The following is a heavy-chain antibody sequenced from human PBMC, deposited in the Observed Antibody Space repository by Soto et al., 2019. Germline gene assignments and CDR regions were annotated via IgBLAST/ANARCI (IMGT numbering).Heavy chain of an antibody. J-gene: IGHJ6*04. Sequence: GGSLRLSCSASGFTFSSYAMHWVRQAPGKGLEYVSAISSNGGSTYYADSVKGRFTIYRDNSNNMLYLQMGSLRAEDTAVYYGVKGTYYDFWSGYSTWDVWGKGTTVTVSS. CDR1: GFTFSSYA. D-gene: IGHD3-3*01. CDR2: ISSNGGST. V-gene: IGHV3-64D*06. CDR3: VKGTYYDFWSGYSTWDV.